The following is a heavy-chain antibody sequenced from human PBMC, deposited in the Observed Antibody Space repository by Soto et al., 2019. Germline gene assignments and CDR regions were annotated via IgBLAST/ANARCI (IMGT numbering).Heavy chain of an antibody. J-gene: IGHJ3*02. CDR2: IGGSGGST. D-gene: IGHD2-8*01. CDR1: GFTFSTYA. V-gene: IGHV3-23*01. Sequence: EVQLLESGGGSVRPGGSLRLSCAASGFTFSTYAMSWVRQAPGKGLEWVSTIGGSGGSTHSADSVKGRFTISRDNSKNVLYLQMNPLRAEHTAVYHCARRTNYGAYGAFAIWGQGTTVTGSS. CDR3: ARRTNYGAYGAFAI.